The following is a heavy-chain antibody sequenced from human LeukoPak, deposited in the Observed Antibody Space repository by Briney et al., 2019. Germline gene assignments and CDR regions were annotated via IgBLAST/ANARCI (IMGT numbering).Heavy chain of an antibody. Sequence: GGSLRLSCVASGFTFNTYAMTWVRQAPGKGLEWVGFIRSKAYGGTTEYAASVKGRFTISRDDSKSIAYLQMNSLKTEDTAVYYCTRITPTYYDILTGYSGYWGQGTLVTVSS. V-gene: IGHV3-49*04. CDR1: GFTFNTYA. CDR3: TRITPTYYDILTGYSGY. D-gene: IGHD3-9*01. J-gene: IGHJ4*02. CDR2: IRSKAYGGTT.